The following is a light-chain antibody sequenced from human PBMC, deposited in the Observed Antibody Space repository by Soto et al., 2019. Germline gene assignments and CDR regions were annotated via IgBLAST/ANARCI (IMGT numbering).Light chain of an antibody. CDR2: AAS. CDR1: QSVSSN. Sequence: IVMTQSPATLSVSPGERATLSCRASQSVSSNLAWYQQKPGQAPRLLIYAASTRATDIPARFSGSGSGTEFTLTISSLQSEDFAVYYCQHYNNWPPWTFGQGTKVEIK. V-gene: IGKV3-15*01. J-gene: IGKJ1*01. CDR3: QHYNNWPPWT.